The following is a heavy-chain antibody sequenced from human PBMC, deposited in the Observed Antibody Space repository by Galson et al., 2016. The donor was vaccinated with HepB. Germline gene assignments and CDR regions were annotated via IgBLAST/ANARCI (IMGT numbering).Heavy chain of an antibody. J-gene: IGHJ1*01. D-gene: IGHD3-3*01. CDR1: GFTFSKFG. V-gene: IGHV3-33*01. Sequence: SLRLSCAASGFTFSKFGMHWVRQAPGKGLEWVAVIWFDGRDAYYADSVKGRFTISKDNSRDTLYLQMNSLRSEDTAVYYCARDTSGDNEYFHYRGQGTLVTVSS. CDR3: ARDTSGDNEYFHY. CDR2: IWFDGRDA.